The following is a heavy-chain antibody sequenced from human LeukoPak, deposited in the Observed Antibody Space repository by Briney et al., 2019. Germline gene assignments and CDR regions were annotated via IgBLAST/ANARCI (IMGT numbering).Heavy chain of an antibody. CDR3: ARDQCSGANCQVALDY. D-gene: IGHD2-15*01. CDR1: GFDFSDYV. CDR2: TGDTT. J-gene: IGHJ4*02. V-gene: IGHV3-23*01. Sequence: PGGSLRLSCAASGFDFSDYVMTWVRQAPGKGLEWVAGTGDTTYYSDSVEGRFTISRDNAKNTLYLQMNSLRAEDTAVYYCARDQCSGANCQVALDYWGQGTLVTVSS.